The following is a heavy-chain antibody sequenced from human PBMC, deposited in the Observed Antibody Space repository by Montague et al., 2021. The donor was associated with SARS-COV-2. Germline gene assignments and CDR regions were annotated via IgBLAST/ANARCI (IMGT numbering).Heavy chain of an antibody. Sequence: SETLSLTCTVAGDSISSTVYYWGWMRQPPGKRLEWIGTIYHTGITHYNPPLKSRVTLSVDTSKNQLSLNVTSVTAADTAVYFCVRVAWFGELSLADYWGQGTLVAVSS. J-gene: IGHJ4*02. CDR1: GDSISSTVYY. CDR3: VRVAWFGELSLADY. CDR2: IYHTGIT. V-gene: IGHV4-39*07. D-gene: IGHD3-10*01.